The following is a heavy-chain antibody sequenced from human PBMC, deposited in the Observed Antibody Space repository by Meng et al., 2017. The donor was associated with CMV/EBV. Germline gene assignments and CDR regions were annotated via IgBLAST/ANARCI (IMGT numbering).Heavy chain of an antibody. Sequence: QVQLQAAAPGLVKPSQTPSLTRTVSGGSISSGVYYWSWIRQPPGKGLEWIGYIYYSGSTYYNPSLKSRVTISVDTSKNQFSLKLSSVTAADTAVYYCARTGEYPTFDYWGQGTLVTVSS. J-gene: IGHJ4*02. CDR3: ARTGEYPTFDY. CDR1: GGSISSGVYY. D-gene: IGHD2/OR15-2a*01. CDR2: IYYSGST. V-gene: IGHV4-30-4*08.